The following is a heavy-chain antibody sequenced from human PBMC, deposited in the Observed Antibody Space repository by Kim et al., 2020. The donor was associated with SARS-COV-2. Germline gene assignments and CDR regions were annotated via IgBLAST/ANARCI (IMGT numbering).Heavy chain of an antibody. D-gene: IGHD1-26*01. CDR3: AKATYRGSYYSDS. V-gene: IGHV3-30*02. Sequence: YYADSVKGRFTISSDNSRNTLYLQMNSLRPEDTAVYYCAKATYRGSYYSDSWGQGTLVTVSS. J-gene: IGHJ4*02.